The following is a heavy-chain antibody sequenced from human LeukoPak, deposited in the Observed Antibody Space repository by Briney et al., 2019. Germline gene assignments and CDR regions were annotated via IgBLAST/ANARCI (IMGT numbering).Heavy chain of an antibody. Sequence: SSVKVSCKASGGTFSSYAISWVRQAPGQGLEWMGRIIPILGIANYAQKFQGRVTITADKSTSTAYMELSSLRSEDTAVYYCARDPVGATSTVDYWGQGTLVTVSS. CDR1: GGTFSSYA. J-gene: IGHJ4*02. CDR3: ARDPVGATSTVDY. V-gene: IGHV1-69*04. D-gene: IGHD1-26*01. CDR2: IIPILGIA.